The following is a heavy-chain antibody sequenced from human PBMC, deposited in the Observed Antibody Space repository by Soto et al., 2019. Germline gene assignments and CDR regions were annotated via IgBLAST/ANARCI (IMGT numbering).Heavy chain of an antibody. J-gene: IGHJ6*03. Sequence: GSLRLSCAASGFTFSSYGMHWVRQAPGKGLEWVAVISYDGSNKYYADSVKGRFTISRDNSKNTLYLQMNSLRAEDTAVYYCAKDRRGAARYYYYYMDVWGKGTTVTVSS. CDR3: AKDRRGAARYYYYYMDV. D-gene: IGHD1-26*01. CDR1: GFTFSSYG. CDR2: ISYDGSNK. V-gene: IGHV3-30*18.